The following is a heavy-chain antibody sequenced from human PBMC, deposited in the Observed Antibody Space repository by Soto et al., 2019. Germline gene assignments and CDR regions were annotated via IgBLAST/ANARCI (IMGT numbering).Heavy chain of an antibody. Sequence: EVQLVESGGGLVQPGKSLRLSCAASGFTFDDYAMHWVRQVPGKGLEWVSGLSWNSGTIDYADSVKGRFTISRDNAKNSLHLQMNSLKPEDTAFYYCAKAESSGWYYSLEYWGQGTLVTVSS. J-gene: IGHJ4*02. CDR1: GFTFDDYA. V-gene: IGHV3-9*01. D-gene: IGHD6-19*01. CDR3: AKAESSGWYYSLEY. CDR2: LSWNSGTI.